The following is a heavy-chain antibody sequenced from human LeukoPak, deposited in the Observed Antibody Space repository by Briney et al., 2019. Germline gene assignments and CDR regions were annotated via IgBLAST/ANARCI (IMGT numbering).Heavy chain of an antibody. CDR1: GYSISSGYY. CDR2: IYHSGST. Sequence: KPSETLSLTCAVSGYSISSGYYWGWIRRPPGKGLEWIGSIYHSGSTYYNPSLKSRVTISVDTSKNQFSLKLSSVTAADTAVYYCARKAEGYCTNGVCYADYWGQGTLVTVSS. D-gene: IGHD2-8*01. J-gene: IGHJ4*02. CDR3: ARKAEGYCTNGVCYADY. V-gene: IGHV4-38-2*01.